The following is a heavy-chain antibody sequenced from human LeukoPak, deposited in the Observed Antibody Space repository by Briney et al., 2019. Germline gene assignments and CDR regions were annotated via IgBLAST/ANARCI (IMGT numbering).Heavy chain of an antibody. Sequence: GASVKVSCKASGYTFTGYYMHWVRQAPGQGLEWMGWINPNSGGTNYAQKFQGRATMTRDTSISTAYMELSRLRSDDTAVYYCAKDRSSAESPYGMDVWGQGTTVTVSS. CDR3: AKDRSSAESPYGMDV. CDR2: INPNSGGT. J-gene: IGHJ6*02. V-gene: IGHV1-2*02. D-gene: IGHD6-6*01. CDR1: GYTFTGYY.